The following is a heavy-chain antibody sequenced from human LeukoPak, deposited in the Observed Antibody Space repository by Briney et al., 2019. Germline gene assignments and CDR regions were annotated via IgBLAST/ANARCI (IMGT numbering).Heavy chain of an antibody. J-gene: IGHJ4*02. Sequence: HPGGSLRLSCTASGFTFSNYGMSWVRQAPGKGLVWVSRISSDGSSTSYADSVKGQFTISRDNAKNTLYLQMNSLRAEDTAVYYCARTAYSDYSLGFWGQGTLVTVSS. D-gene: IGHD5-12*01. CDR1: GFTFSNYG. CDR3: ARTAYSDYSLGF. CDR2: ISSDGSST. V-gene: IGHV3-74*01.